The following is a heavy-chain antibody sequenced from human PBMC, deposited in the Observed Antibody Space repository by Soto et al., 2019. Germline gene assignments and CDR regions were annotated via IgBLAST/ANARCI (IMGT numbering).Heavy chain of an antibody. J-gene: IGHJ6*02. Sequence: LFLPCTVSGGSISSYYWSWIRQPAGKGLEWIGRIYTSGSTNYNPSLKSRVTMSVDTSKNQFSLKLSSVTAPETAVYYCARADCGGACPLGYYYGMAVWGQGTKVPLS. D-gene: IGHD2-21*02. CDR1: GGSISSYY. V-gene: IGHV4-4*07. CDR2: IYTSGST. CDR3: ARADCGGACPLGYYYGMAV.